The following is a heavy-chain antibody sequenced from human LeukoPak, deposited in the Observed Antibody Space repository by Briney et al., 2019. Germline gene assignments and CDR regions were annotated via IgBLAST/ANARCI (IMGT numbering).Heavy chain of an antibody. V-gene: IGHV4-30-4*01. Sequence: SQTLSLTCTVSGGSITSGDYSWSWIRQPPGKGLEWIGYISYSGSTYYNPSLKSRVTISVDTSKNQFSLKLTSVTAADTAVYYCARVRYYDSSGYFLGAFDIWGQGTMVTVSS. CDR2: ISYSGST. CDR3: ARVRYYDSSGYFLGAFDI. D-gene: IGHD3-22*01. J-gene: IGHJ3*02. CDR1: GGSITSGDYS.